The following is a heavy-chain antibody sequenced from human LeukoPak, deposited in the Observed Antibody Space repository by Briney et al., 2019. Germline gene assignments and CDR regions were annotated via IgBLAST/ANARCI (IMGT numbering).Heavy chain of an antibody. D-gene: IGHD3-9*01. V-gene: IGHV4-59*01. CDR1: GGSISSYY. CDR3: ARDILTGYYRDAFDI. Sequence: SETLSLTCTVSGGSISSYYWSWIRQPPGKGLEWIGYIYYSGSTNYNPSLKSRVTISVDTSENQFSLKLSSVTAADTAVYYCARDILTGYYRDAFDIWGQGTMVTVSS. J-gene: IGHJ3*02. CDR2: IYYSGST.